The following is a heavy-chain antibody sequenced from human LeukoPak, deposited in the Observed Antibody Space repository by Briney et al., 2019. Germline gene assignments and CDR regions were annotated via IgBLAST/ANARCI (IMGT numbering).Heavy chain of an antibody. V-gene: IGHV1-2*02. D-gene: IGHD5-24*01. CDR1: GYTFTDYY. CDR3: ARVQGGYNYFDY. J-gene: IGHJ4*02. Sequence: ASVTVSCKASGYTFTDYYIHWVRQAPGQGLEWMGWVFPYSGKASIVQKYQGRVAMTSHTSVGTVYMELSRLTSDDTAVYFCARVQGGYNYFDYWGQGTPVTVSS. CDR2: VFPYSGKA.